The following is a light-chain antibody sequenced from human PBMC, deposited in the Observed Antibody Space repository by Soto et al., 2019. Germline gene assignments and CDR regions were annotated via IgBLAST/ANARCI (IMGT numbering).Light chain of an antibody. CDR1: QSISDT. V-gene: IGKV3-15*01. Sequence: EIVMTQSPATLSVSPGGRATLSCRASQSISDTLAWYQQKPGQAPRLLIHGASTRATGFPARFSGNGSGTDFTLTISSLQSEDFAVYYCQQYNNWPWTFGQGTKVDIK. CDR2: GAS. CDR3: QQYNNWPWT. J-gene: IGKJ1*01.